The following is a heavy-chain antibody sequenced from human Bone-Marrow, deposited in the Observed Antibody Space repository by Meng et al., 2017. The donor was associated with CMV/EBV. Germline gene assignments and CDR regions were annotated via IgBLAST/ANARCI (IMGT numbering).Heavy chain of an antibody. Sequence: VSSGESVSSNSAAWFWIRQSPSGGVEWLGRACYRSKWYNDYAVSVKGRITIIPDTSKNQFSLQLNSVTPEDTAVYYCARVVKGTFDYWGQGTLVTVSS. J-gene: IGHJ4*02. V-gene: IGHV6-1*01. CDR3: ARVVKGTFDY. CDR2: ACYRSKWYN. CDR1: GESVSSNSAA.